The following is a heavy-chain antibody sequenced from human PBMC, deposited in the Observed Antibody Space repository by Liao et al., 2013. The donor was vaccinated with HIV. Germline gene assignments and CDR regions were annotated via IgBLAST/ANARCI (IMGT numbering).Heavy chain of an antibody. CDR2: IDHSGST. CDR1: GGSISSGGYS. V-gene: IGHV4-30-2*01. J-gene: IGHJ4*02. Sequence: QVQLQESGSGLVKPSQTLSLTCAVSGGSISSGGYSWSWIRQPPGKGLEWIGFIDHSGSTYYNPSLKSRVTISVDRSRNQFSLKLSSVTAADTAVYYCARGRVWFGDVREVLLCTNWAEGTLRSPS. D-gene: IGHD3-10*01. CDR3: ARGRVWFGDVREVLLCTN.